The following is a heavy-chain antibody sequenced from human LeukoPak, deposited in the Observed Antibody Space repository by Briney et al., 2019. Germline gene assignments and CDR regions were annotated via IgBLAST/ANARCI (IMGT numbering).Heavy chain of an antibody. V-gene: IGHV1-18*01. D-gene: IGHD3-9*01. CDR1: GYTFTSYG. CDR3: ARDTNDVLRYFDWSLEYYYGMDV. J-gene: IGHJ6*02. Sequence: GASVKVSCKASGYTFTSYGISWVRQAPGQGLEWMGWISAYNVNTNDAQKLQGRVTMTTDTSTTTAYMELRSLRSDDTAVYYCARDTNDVLRYFDWSLEYYYGMDVWGQGTTVTVSS. CDR2: ISAYNVNT.